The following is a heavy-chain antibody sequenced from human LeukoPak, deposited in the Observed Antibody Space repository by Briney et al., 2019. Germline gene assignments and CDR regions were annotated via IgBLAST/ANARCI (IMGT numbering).Heavy chain of an antibody. Sequence: PGGSLRLSCAPSIGFTLRNYAIHWVRQAPGKGLEWVAVISIDGSRQHYADFLVGRFTISRDNSKNTVSLQMSSLRTEDTAVYFCAREQGGSGWSGFDYWSQGTLVTVSS. CDR3: AREQGGSGWSGFDY. CDR2: ISIDGSRQ. J-gene: IGHJ4*02. D-gene: IGHD6-19*01. CDR1: GFTLRNYA. V-gene: IGHV3-30*15.